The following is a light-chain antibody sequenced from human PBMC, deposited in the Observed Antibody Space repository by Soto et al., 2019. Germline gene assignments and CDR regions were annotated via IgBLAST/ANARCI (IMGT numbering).Light chain of an antibody. CDR2: GAS. J-gene: IGKJ1*01. V-gene: IGKV3-20*01. CDR1: QSVSSRY. Sequence: ILFTQSPGTLTLTPGERATLSCRASQSVSSRYLAWYQQKPGQAPRLLIYGASSRATGIPDRFSGSGSGTDFTLTISRMEPEDFAVYYCQQFSSTPSWTFGQGTKVDIK. CDR3: QQFSSTPSWT.